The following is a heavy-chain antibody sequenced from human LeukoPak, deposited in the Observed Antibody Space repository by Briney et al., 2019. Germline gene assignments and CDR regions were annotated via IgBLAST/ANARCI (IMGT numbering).Heavy chain of an antibody. CDR3: ARGGRGSAAVVAPRSFDI. Sequence: GGSLRLSCAASGFTFSSYAMHWVRQAPGKGLEWVAVISYDGSNKYYADSVKGRFTISRDNSKNTLYLQMSSLRAEDTAVYYCARGGRGSAAVVAPRSFDIWGQGTMVTVSS. J-gene: IGHJ3*02. D-gene: IGHD3-22*01. CDR1: GFTFSSYA. CDR2: ISYDGSNK. V-gene: IGHV3-30*04.